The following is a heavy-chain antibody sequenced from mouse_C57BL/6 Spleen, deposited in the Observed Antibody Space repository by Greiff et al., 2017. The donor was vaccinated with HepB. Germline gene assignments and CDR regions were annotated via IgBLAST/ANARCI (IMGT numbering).Heavy chain of an antibody. CDR1: GYTFTDYN. CDR2: INPNNGGT. Sequence: EVQLQQSGPELVKPGASVKIPCKASGYTFTDYNMDWVKQSHGKSLEWIGDINPNNGGTIYNQKFKGKATLTVDKSSSTAYMELRSLTSEDTAVYYCARSGGSSCGYFDVWGTGTTVTVSS. J-gene: IGHJ1*03. V-gene: IGHV1-18*01. CDR3: ARSGGSSCGYFDV. D-gene: IGHD1-1*01.